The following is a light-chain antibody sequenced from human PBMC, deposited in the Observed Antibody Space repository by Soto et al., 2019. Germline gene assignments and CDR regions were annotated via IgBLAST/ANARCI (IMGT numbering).Light chain of an antibody. CDR3: QQYIRWPLT. Sequence: DIQMTQSPSTLSASVGDRVTITCRASQSISSWLAWYQQKPGKAPKLLIYDASSLESGVPSRFSGSGSATEVTLTISSLQPDDFAVYYCQQYIRWPLTFGGGTKVDIK. CDR1: QSISSW. J-gene: IGKJ4*01. V-gene: IGKV1-5*01. CDR2: DAS.